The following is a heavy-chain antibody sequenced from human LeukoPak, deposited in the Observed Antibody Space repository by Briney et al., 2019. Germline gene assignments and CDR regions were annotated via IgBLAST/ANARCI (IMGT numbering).Heavy chain of an antibody. V-gene: IGHV3-66*01. D-gene: IGHD3-22*01. CDR3: ARAYYYDSSGYPNPYFDY. CDR1: GFTVSSNY. J-gene: IGHJ4*02. Sequence: GGSLRLSCAASGFTVSSNYMNWVRQAPGKGLEWVSVIYDGGSTDYADSVKGRFTISRDNSKNTLYLQMNSLRAEDTAVYYCARAYYYDSSGYPNPYFDYWGQGTLVTVSS. CDR2: IYDGGST.